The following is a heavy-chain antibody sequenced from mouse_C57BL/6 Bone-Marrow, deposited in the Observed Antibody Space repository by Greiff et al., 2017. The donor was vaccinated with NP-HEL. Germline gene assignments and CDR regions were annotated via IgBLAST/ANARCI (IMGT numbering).Heavy chain of an antibody. Sequence: VQLQQSGAELVRPGTSVKMSSKASGYTFTNYWIGWAKQRPGHGLEWIGDIYPGGGYTNYNEKFKGKATLTADKSSSTAYMQFSSLTSEDSAIYYCARCPWLPHYIDYWGQGTTLTVSS. V-gene: IGHV1-63*01. CDR3: ARCPWLPHYIDY. J-gene: IGHJ2*01. CDR2: IYPGGGYT. D-gene: IGHD2-2*01. CDR1: GYTFTNYW.